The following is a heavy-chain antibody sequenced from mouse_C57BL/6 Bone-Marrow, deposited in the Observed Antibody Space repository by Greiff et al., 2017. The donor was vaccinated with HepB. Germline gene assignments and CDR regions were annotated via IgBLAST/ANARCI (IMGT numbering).Heavy chain of an antibody. Sequence: EVKLMESGGDLVKPGGSLKLSCAASGFTFSSYGMSWVRQTPDKRLEWVATISSGGSYTYYPDSVNGRFTISRDNAKNTLYLQMSSLKSEDTAMYYCARPASNYYGSSYWYFDVWGTGTTVTVSS. D-gene: IGHD1-1*01. CDR2: ISSGGSYT. J-gene: IGHJ1*03. CDR1: GFTFSSYG. CDR3: ARPASNYYGSSYWYFDV. V-gene: IGHV5-6*01.